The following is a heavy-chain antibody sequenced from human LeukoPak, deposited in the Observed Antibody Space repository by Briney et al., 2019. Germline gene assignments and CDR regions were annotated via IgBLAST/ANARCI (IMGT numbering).Heavy chain of an antibody. Sequence: SVKVSCKASGGTFSSYAISWVRQAPGQGLEWMGGIIPIFGTANYAQKFQGRVTITADESTSIAYMELSSLRSEDTAVYYCARAIPLIAVAGTGYFDYWGQGTLVTVSS. CDR2: IIPIFGTA. J-gene: IGHJ4*02. V-gene: IGHV1-69*01. CDR3: ARAIPLIAVAGTGYFDY. D-gene: IGHD6-19*01. CDR1: GGTFSSYA.